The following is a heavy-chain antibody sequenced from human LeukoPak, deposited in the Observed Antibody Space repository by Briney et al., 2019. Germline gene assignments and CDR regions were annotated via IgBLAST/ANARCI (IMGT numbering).Heavy chain of an antibody. CDR1: GGSISSSSYY. D-gene: IGHD6-13*01. V-gene: IGHV4-39*07. J-gene: IGHJ6*03. CDR3: ARDIAAAGWYYYMDV. Sequence: SETLSLTCTVSGGSISSSSYYWGWIRQPPGKGLEWIGSIYYSGSTYYNPSLKSRVTISVDTSKNQFSLKLSSVTAADTAVYYCARDIAAAGWYYYMDVWGKGTTVTVSS. CDR2: IYYSGST.